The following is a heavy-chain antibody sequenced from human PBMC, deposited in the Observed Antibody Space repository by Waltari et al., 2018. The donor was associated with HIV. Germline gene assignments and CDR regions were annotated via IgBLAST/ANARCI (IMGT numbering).Heavy chain of an antibody. J-gene: IGHJ6*02. CDR2: IYYSGRT. Sequence: QLHLQQSGPGLVNPSETLSLSCTVSGGSISRRNYYWGWIRQPPGRGLWWFGSIYYSGRTYYTPSRKSRVTRSVDTSRNQFSLKLYSVTAADTAVYYCTSGGVGSTEDFYYGMDVWGQGTTVTVSS. D-gene: IGHD3-16*01. CDR3: TSGGVGSTEDFYYGMDV. V-gene: IGHV4-39*01. CDR1: GGSISRRNYY.